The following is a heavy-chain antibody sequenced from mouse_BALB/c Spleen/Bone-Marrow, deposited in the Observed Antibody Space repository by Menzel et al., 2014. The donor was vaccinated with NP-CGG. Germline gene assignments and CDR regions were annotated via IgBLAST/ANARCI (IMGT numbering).Heavy chain of an antibody. Sequence: VQLQQSGAELVKPGASVKLSCRVSGYTFTNYFVYWVKQRPGQGLEWIGEINPSNDTPNFNEKFKSKATLTVDKSSSIAYMQLSSLTSEDSAVYYCTRSGYYGYGWYFDVWGAGTTVTVSS. CDR1: GYTFTNYF. V-gene: IGHV1S81*02. CDR3: TRSGYYGYGWYFDV. D-gene: IGHD1-2*01. J-gene: IGHJ1*01. CDR2: INPSNDTP.